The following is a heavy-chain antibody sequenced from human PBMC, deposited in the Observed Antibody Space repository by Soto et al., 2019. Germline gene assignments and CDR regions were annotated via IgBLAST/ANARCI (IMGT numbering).Heavy chain of an antibody. CDR1: GFSFSSHN. CDR2: IGTSGSSI. CDR3: ARSGNYRLDC. D-gene: IGHD1-26*01. J-gene: IGHJ4*02. V-gene: IGHV3-48*01. Sequence: EVQLVESGGGLVQPGGSLRLSCAASGFSFSSHNMNWVRQAPGKGMEWISYIGTSGSSIYYADSVKVRFTISRANAKNSLYLQMESLRAEDTALYYCARSGNYRLDCWGQGTLVTVSS.